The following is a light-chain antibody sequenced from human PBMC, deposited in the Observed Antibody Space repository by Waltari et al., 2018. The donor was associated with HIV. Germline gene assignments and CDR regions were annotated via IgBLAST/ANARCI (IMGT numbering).Light chain of an antibody. CDR3: QEYNTYSET. Sequence: DIQMTQSPSTLSASAGDRVTITCRASQGIGSWLAWYQQKPGKAPTLLISEASTLQTGVPSRFSGSGSGTEFTLTISSLHPDDFATYYCQEYNTYSETFGQGTKVEIK. J-gene: IGKJ1*01. CDR2: EAS. V-gene: IGKV1-5*03. CDR1: QGIGSW.